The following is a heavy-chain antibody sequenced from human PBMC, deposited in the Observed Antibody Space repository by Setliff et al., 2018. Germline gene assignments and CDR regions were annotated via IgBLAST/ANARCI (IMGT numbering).Heavy chain of an antibody. Sequence: SETLSLTCGVSGYSISSGHFWGWIRQPPGKGLEWLGNIFHSGSTYYNPTLNSRVTMSVDTSKNQFSLKLNSVTAADTAVYYFRLAHCSNNCEEALDYWSQGTLVTSPQ. CDR3: RLAHCSNNCEEALDY. J-gene: IGHJ4*02. CDR1: GYSISSGHF. D-gene: IGHD2-2*01. V-gene: IGHV4-38-2*01. CDR2: IFHSGST.